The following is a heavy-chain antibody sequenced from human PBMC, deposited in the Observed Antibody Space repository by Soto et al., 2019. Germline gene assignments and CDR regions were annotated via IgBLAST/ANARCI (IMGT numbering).Heavy chain of an antibody. V-gene: IGHV1-69*12. CDR3: ASHGRQLVDYYYGMDV. J-gene: IGHJ6*02. D-gene: IGHD6-6*01. Sequence: QVQLVQSGAEVKKPGSSVKVSCKASGGTFSSYAISWVRQAPGQGLEWMGGIIPIFGTANYAQKFQGRVTITADESTSTAYMELSSLRAEDTAVYYCASHGRQLVDYYYGMDVWGQGTTVTVSS. CDR2: IIPIFGTA. CDR1: GGTFSSYA.